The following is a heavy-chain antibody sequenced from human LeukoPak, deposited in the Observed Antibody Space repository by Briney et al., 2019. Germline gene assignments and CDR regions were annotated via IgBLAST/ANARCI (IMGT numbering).Heavy chain of an antibody. D-gene: IGHD4-17*01. V-gene: IGHV1-46*01. CDR1: GYTFTSYY. CDR2: INPSGGST. CDR3: ARDEATYYGDYTFDP. J-gene: IGHJ5*02. Sequence: GASVKVSFKASGYTFTSYYMHWVRQAPGQGLEWMGIINPSGGSTSYAQKFQGRVTMTRDTSTSTVYMELSSLRSEDTAVYYCARDEATYYGDYTFDPWGQGTLVTVSS.